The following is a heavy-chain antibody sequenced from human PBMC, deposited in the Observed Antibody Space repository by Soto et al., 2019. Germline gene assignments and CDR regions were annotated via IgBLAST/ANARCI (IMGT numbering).Heavy chain of an antibody. Sequence: QVQLQESGPGLVKPSQTLSLTCTVSGGSISSGDYYWSWIRQHPGKGLEWIGYIYYSGSTYYNPSXXXRXXISVDTSKNHFSLKLSSVTAADPAVYYCARWWSGSRQGFDPWGQGTLVTVSS. CDR1: GGSISSGDYY. CDR3: ARWWSGSRQGFDP. J-gene: IGHJ5*02. D-gene: IGHD3-3*01. V-gene: IGHV4-31*03. CDR2: IYYSGST.